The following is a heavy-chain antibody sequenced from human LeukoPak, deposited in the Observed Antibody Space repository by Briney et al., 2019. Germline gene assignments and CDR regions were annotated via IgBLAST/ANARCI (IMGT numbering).Heavy chain of an antibody. Sequence: GGSLRLSCAASGFTFSSYSMNWVRQAPGKGLEWVSSISSSSSYIYYADSVKGRFTISRDNAKNSLYLQMNSLRAEDTAVYYCARVEALLAAAGTNVILDYWGQGTLVTVSS. V-gene: IGHV3-21*01. CDR2: ISSSSSYI. CDR3: ARVEALLAAAGTNVILDY. J-gene: IGHJ4*02. CDR1: GFTFSSYS. D-gene: IGHD6-13*01.